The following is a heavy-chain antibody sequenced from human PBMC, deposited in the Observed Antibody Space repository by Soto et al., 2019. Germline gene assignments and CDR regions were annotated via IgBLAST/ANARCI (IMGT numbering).Heavy chain of an antibody. CDR3: AKAMLPTVATEYYFDY. J-gene: IGHJ4*02. CDR2: IYYSGST. Sequence: SETLSLTCTVSGGSISSSSYYWGWIRQPPGKGLEWIGSIYYSGSTYYNPSLKSRVTISVDTSKNQFSLKLSSVTAADTAVYYCAKAMLPTVATEYYFDYWGQGTLVTVSS. CDR1: GGSISSSSYY. D-gene: IGHD4-17*01. V-gene: IGHV4-39*01.